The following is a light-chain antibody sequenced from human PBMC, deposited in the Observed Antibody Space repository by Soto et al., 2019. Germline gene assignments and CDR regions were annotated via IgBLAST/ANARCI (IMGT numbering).Light chain of an antibody. CDR1: SSNIGNNY. CDR3: GTWDNSLSLPYV. J-gene: IGLJ1*01. V-gene: IGLV1-51*02. Sequence: QSVLTQPPSVSAAPVQKVTISCSGSSSNIGNNYVSWYQQLPGTAPKLRIFENNKRPSGIPDRFSASKSGTSATLAITGLQTGDAADYYCGTWDNSLSLPYVFGTGTKLNVL. CDR2: ENN.